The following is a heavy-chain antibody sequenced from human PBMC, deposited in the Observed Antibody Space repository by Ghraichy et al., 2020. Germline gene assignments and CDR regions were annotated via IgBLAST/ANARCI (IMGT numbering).Heavy chain of an antibody. D-gene: IGHD1-26*01. CDR3: ARDREGGY. CDR2: TYHSGNT. J-gene: IGHJ4*02. V-gene: IGHV4-59*01. Sequence: ESLNISCTVSGGSISIYYWSWIRQSPGKGLEWIGYTYHSGNTDYNPSLKSRVTISVDTSKNQFFLKLSSVTAADTAVYYCARDREGGYWGQGTLVTVSS. CDR1: GGSISIYY.